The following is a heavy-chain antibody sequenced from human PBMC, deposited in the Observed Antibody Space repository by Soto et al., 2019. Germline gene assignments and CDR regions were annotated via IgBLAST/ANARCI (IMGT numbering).Heavy chain of an antibody. D-gene: IGHD3-10*01. CDR3: ARGNALDV. Sequence: QGQLQQSGPGLVKPSQTLSLTCAISGDSVSSDITPWNWIRQSPSRGLEWLGRTYYRSKWFHDYAGSVNSRITINPDTSKNQCSLELNSMTPEDTAVYYCARGNALDVWGQGTVVTVSS. V-gene: IGHV6-1*01. CDR1: GDSVSSDITP. J-gene: IGHJ3*01. CDR2: TYYRSKWFH.